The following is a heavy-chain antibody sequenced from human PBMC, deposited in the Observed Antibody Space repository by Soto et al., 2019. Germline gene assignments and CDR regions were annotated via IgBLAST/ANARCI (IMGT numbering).Heavy chain of an antibody. CDR2: VNPILSMS. J-gene: IGHJ4*02. CDR1: GDTFRCYS. D-gene: IGHD3-10*01. CDR3: ATSYGSGYRAFDY. Sequence: QVQLVQSGAEVKRPGSSVKVSCKASGDTFRCYSINWVRQAPGLGLEWMGRVNPILSMSNYAQRFQGRVTMTADKSTSTAYMELSGLRSEDTAMYYCATSYGSGYRAFDYWGQGALVTVSS. V-gene: IGHV1-69*04.